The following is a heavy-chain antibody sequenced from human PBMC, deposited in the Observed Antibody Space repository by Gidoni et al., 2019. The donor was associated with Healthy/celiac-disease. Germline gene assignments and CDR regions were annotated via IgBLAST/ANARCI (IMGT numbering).Heavy chain of an antibody. CDR1: AFTFNSDS. D-gene: IGHD6-13*01. CDR2: ISSSSSYI. V-gene: IGHV3-21*01. Sequence: EVQLVESGGGLDKPGGSLNISCAPSAFTFNSDSMNWVRQAPGKGLEWVSSISSSSSYIYYSDSVKGRFTISRDNAKNSLYLQMNSLRAEDTAVYYCARDLAAGGEGMDVWGQGTTVTVSS. CDR3: ARDLAAGGEGMDV. J-gene: IGHJ6*02.